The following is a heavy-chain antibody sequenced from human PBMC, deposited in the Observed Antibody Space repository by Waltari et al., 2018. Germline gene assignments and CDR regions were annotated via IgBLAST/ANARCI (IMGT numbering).Heavy chain of an antibody. CDR2: IRHPGST. J-gene: IGHJ5*02. V-gene: IGHV4-34*01. CDR1: GASFSDYY. D-gene: IGHD3-3*01. CDR3: TRGGNYDFWSHRPFVDP. Sequence: QVQLQQWGAGLLGPSETLSLTCAVYGASFSDYYWGWVRQPPGKGLEWIGQIRHPGSTNYNPSLKSRVTISIDMPRSQFSLRLSSVTAADTALYFCTRGGNYDFWSHRPFVDPWGQGTLVTVSS.